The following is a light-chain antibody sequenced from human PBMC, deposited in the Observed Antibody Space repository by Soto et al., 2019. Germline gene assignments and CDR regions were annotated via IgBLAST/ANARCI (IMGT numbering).Light chain of an antibody. CDR2: EVT. V-gene: IGLV2-8*01. CDR3: GSFAGPVWV. Sequence: QSALTQPPSASGSPGQSVTISCTGTSSDIGGYDHVSRYRQDPGKAPKVMIYEVTKRPSGVPDRFSGSKAGNTASLTVFGLQAEDEANYYCGSFAGPVWVFGGGTQLTVL. J-gene: IGLJ3*02. CDR1: SSDIGGYDH.